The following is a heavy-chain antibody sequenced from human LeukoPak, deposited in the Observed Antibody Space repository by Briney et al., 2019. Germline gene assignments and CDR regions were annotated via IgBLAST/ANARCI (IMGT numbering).Heavy chain of an antibody. D-gene: IGHD4-17*01. CDR1: GFIFSNYW. J-gene: IGHJ4*02. V-gene: IGHV3-7*05. CDR2: IKQDGREK. Sequence: GGSLRLSCSASGFIFSNYWMSWVRQAPGKGLEWVANIKQDGREKYYVDSVKGRFTISRDNAKNSLSLQTNSLRAEDTAVYYCARDKSYGDSEDYWGQGTLVTVSS. CDR3: ARDKSYGDSEDY.